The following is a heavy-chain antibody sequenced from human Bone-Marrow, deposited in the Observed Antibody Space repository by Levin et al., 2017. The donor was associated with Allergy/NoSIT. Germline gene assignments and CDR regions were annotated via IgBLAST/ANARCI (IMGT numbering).Heavy chain of an antibody. Sequence: SQTLSLTCSVSGDSVRSATYCWSWIRQNPGKGLECIGDLSLTGNIFYNPSLRRRKSISFDPSKGQLSLSQKSVTAADTAVYYCARGIYCTSGTYFRDWGQGTLVTVSS. CDR2: LSLTGNI. D-gene: IGHD3-10*01. J-gene: IGHJ4*02. CDR1: GDSVRSATYC. V-gene: IGHV4-31*02. CDR3: ARGIYCTSGTYFRD.